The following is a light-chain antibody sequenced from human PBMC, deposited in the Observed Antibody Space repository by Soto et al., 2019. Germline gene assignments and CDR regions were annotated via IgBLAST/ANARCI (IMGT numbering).Light chain of an antibody. J-gene: IGKJ1*01. V-gene: IGKV3-20*01. CDR1: QSVSSNY. Sequence: EIGLTQSPGTLSLSPGERATLACRASQSVSSNYLAWYQQQKPGQAPRLLIYGASSRATGVPDRFSGSGSGTDFTLAISRLEPEDFVVYYCQQYGSSSWTFGQGTKVEIK. CDR3: QQYGSSSWT. CDR2: GAS.